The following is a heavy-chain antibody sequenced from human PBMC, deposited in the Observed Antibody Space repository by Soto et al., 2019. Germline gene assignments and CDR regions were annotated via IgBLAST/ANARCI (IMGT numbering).Heavy chain of an antibody. CDR3: TRLMGIAAAGTG. CDR2: IRSKANSYAT. CDR1: GFTFSGSA. V-gene: IGHV3-73*01. D-gene: IGHD6-13*01. Sequence: EVQLVESGGGLVQPGGSLKLSCAASGFTFSGSAMHWVRQASGKGLEWVGRIRSKANSYATAYAASVKGRFTISRDDSKNTAYLQMNSLKTEDTAVYYCTRLMGIAAAGTGWGQGTLVTGSS. J-gene: IGHJ4*02.